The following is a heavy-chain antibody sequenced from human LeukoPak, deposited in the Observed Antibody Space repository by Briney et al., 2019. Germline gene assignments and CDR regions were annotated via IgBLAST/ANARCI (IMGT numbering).Heavy chain of an antibody. CDR1: GYTFTGYY. J-gene: IGHJ6*03. D-gene: IGHD2-2*01. CDR3: ARDISLIVVVPAAPYMDV. Sequence: ASVKVSCKASGYTFTGYYMHWVRQAPGQGLEWMGWINPNSGGTNYAQKFQGRVTMTRDTSISTAYTELRSLRSDDTAVYYCARDISLIVVVPAAPYMDVWGKGTTVTISS. V-gene: IGHV1-2*02. CDR2: INPNSGGT.